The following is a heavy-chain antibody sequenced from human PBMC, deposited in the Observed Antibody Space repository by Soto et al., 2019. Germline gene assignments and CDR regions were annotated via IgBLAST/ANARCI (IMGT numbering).Heavy chain of an antibody. J-gene: IGHJ5*02. CDR3: ARERTRGFDP. Sequence: QVHLVQSGAEVRKPGASVKVSCKASGYTFTSYDINWVRQATGQGLEWMGWMNPNSGNTAYAQKFQGRVTMTRNTSISTAHMELRSLRSEATAVYYCARERTRGFDPWGQGTLVTVSS. V-gene: IGHV1-8*01. CDR2: MNPNSGNT. CDR1: GYTFTSYD.